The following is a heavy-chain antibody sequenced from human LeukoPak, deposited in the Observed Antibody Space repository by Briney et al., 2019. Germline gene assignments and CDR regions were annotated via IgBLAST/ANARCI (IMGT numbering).Heavy chain of an antibody. CDR1: GRSIKTESYY. J-gene: IGHJ2*01. D-gene: IGHD6-25*01. V-gene: IGHV4-39*01. CDR2: IYYTRST. CDR3: ARLPATAKDWYFDL. Sequence: SETLSLTCTVSGRSIKTESYYWRWVRRPPGKGPEWIGNIYYTRSTYNNPSLKSRVTISVDTSNNLFSLRLTSVTAADTAVYYCARLPATAKDWYFDLWGRGTLVTVSS.